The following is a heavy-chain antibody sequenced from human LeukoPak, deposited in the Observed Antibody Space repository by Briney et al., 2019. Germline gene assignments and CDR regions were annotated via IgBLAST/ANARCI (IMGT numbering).Heavy chain of an antibody. J-gene: IGHJ6*02. V-gene: IGHV1-8*02. Sequence: ASVKVSCKASGYTFTGFYIHWVRQATGQGLEWMGWMNPNSGNTGYAQKFQGRVTMTRNTSISTAYMELSSLRSEDTAVYYCARVCSSTSCSDYYYYGMDVWGQGTTVTVSS. CDR1: GYTFTGFY. D-gene: IGHD2-2*01. CDR3: ARVCSSTSCSDYYYYGMDV. CDR2: MNPNSGNT.